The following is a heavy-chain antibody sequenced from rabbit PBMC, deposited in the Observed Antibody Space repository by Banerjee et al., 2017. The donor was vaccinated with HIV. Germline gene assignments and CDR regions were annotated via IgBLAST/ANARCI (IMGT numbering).Heavy chain of an antibody. CDR1: GVSLNDKDV. V-gene: IGHV1S45*01. CDR3: ARNNVGAPGYGHAIAL. Sequence: EQLEESGGGLVKPEGSLTLTCKASGVSLNDKDVMCWVRQAPGKGLEWIACINLITGKSVYASWAKGRFTMSIISSTTVTLQMTSLTAADTATYFCARNNVGAPGYGHAIALWGQGTLVTVS. D-gene: IGHD6-1*01. CDR2: INLITGKS. J-gene: IGHJ4*01.